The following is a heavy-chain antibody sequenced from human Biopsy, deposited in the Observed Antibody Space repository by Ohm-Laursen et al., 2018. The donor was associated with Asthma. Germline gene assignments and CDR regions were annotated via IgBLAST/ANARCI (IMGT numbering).Heavy chain of an antibody. Sequence: GSSVKVSCKASGGMFGNHAISWVRQAPGLGLEWMGGISPIFGSSNYAQRFQGRVTITADIFTRTVYMELSGLRFDDTAIYYCARPNPNRDILYYYYHMDVWGQGTTVIVSS. J-gene: IGHJ6*02. CDR2: ISPIFGSS. D-gene: IGHD3-3*02. V-gene: IGHV1-69*06. CDR1: GGMFGNHA. CDR3: ARPNPNRDILYYYYHMDV.